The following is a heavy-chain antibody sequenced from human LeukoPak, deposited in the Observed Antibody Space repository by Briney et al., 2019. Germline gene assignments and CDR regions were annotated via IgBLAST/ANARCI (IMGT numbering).Heavy chain of an antibody. D-gene: IGHD3-10*01. J-gene: IGHJ6*02. Sequence: SETLSLTCTVSGGSISSSSYYWGWIRQPPGKGLKLMGITYYSGSTYCNSSIKSRVTISVDTSKTQFSLKLSSVTAADTAVYYCARDSLDGVGMDVWGQGTTVTVSS. CDR1: GGSISSSSYY. V-gene: IGHV4-39*07. CDR2: TYYSGST. CDR3: ARDSLDGVGMDV.